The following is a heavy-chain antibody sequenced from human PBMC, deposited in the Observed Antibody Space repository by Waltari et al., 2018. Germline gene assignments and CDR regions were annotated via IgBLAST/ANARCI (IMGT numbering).Heavy chain of an antibody. J-gene: IGHJ6*03. Sequence: QLQLVESGGGVVQPGRSLRLSCAASGFTFSSYALHWVRQAQGKGLEWVAVISYDGSNKYYADSVKGRFTISRDNSKNTLYLQMNSLRAEDTAVYYCARDSAGSFYYYYYMDVWGKGTTVTVSS. CDR3: ARDSAGSFYYYYYMDV. V-gene: IGHV3-30*16. CDR2: ISYDGSNK. D-gene: IGHD3-10*01. CDR1: GFTFSSYA.